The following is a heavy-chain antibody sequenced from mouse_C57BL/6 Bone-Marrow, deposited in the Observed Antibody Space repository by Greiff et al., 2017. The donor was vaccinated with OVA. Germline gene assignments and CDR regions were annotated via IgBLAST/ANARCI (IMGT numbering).Heavy chain of an antibody. CDR1: GYTFTSYW. V-gene: IGHV1-64*01. J-gene: IGHJ4*01. CDR3: ARGGSSSLYAMDY. Sequence: QVQLKQPGAELVKPGASVKLSCKASGYTFTSYWMHWVKQRPGQGLEWIGMIHPNSGSTNYNEKFKSKATLTVDKSSSTAYMQLSSLTSEDSAVYYGARGGSSSLYAMDYRGQGTSVTVSS. D-gene: IGHD1-1*01. CDR2: IHPNSGST.